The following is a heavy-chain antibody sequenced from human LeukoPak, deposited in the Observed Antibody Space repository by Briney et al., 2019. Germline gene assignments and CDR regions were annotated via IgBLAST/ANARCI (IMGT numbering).Heavy chain of an antibody. V-gene: IGHV1-18*01. CDR1: GGTFSSYA. CDR3: ARDGLYCTNGVCSSDI. J-gene: IGHJ3*02. CDR2: ISAYNGNT. D-gene: IGHD2-8*01. Sequence: ASVKVSCKASGGTFSSYAISWVRQAPGQGLEWMGWISAYNGNTNYAQKLQGRITMTTDTSTSTAYMELRSLRSADTAVYFCARDGLYCTNGVCSSDIWGQGTLVTVSS.